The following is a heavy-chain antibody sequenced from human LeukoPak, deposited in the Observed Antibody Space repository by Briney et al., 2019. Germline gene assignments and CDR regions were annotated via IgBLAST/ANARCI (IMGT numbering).Heavy chain of an antibody. Sequence: SETLSLTCTVSGGSVSSGSDYWSWIRQPPGKGLEWIGYIYYSGSTNYNPSLKSRVTISVDTSKNQFSLKLSSVTAADTAVYYCARAQLNLLVDFGMDVWGQGTTVTVSS. V-gene: IGHV4-61*01. J-gene: IGHJ6*02. D-gene: IGHD1-1*01. CDR3: ARAQLNLLVDFGMDV. CDR2: IYYSGST. CDR1: GGSVSSGSDY.